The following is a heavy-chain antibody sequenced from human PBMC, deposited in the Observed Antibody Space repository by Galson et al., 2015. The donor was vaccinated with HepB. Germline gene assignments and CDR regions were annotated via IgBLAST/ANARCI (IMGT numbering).Heavy chain of an antibody. D-gene: IGHD4-17*01. CDR2: IYPGDSDT. CDR3: ARRRPNGDYPLDY. CDR1: GYNFISAW. Sequence: QSGAEVKKPGESLKISCKGSGYNFISAWIGWVRQMPGKGLEWMGVIYPGDSDTRYSPSFQGQVTISADKSISIAYLQWSSLKASDTAMYYCARRRPNGDYPLDYWGQGTLVTVSS. V-gene: IGHV5-51*01. J-gene: IGHJ4*02.